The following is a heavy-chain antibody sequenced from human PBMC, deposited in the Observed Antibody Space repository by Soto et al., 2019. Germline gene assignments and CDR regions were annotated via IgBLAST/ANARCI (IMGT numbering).Heavy chain of an antibody. V-gene: IGHV1-69*06. Sequence: SVKVSCKASGDTFSSYAISWVRQAPGQGLEWMGGIIPIFGTANYAQKFQGRVTITADKSTSTAYMELSSLRSEDTAVYYCARSTYDFWSGYSLYYFDYWGQGTLVTVSS. CDR1: GDTFSSYA. D-gene: IGHD3-3*01. CDR3: ARSTYDFWSGYSLYYFDY. CDR2: IIPIFGTA. J-gene: IGHJ4*02.